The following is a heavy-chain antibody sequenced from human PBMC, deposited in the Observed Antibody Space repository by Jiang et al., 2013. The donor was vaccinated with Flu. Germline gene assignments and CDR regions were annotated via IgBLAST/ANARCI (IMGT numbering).Heavy chain of an antibody. D-gene: IGHD1-1*01. CDR1: GYTFTTYW. V-gene: IGHV5-51*01. CDR2: IYPGDSDT. Sequence: SLKISCKGSGYTFTTYWIGWVRQMPGKGLEWMGIIYPGDSDTRYSPSFQGQVTISADKSISTAYLQWSSLKASDTAMYYCARRRTDWYFDLWGRGTLVTVSS. CDR3: ARRRTDWYFDL. J-gene: IGHJ2*01.